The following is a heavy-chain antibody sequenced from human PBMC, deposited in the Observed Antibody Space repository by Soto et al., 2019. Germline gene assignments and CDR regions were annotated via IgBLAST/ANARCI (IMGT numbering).Heavy chain of an antibody. Sequence: QVQLQESGPGLVKPSQTLSLTCTVSGGSISSGDYYWSWIRQPPGKGLEWIGYIYYSGSTYYTPSLKSRVTISVDTSKNQFSLKLSSVTAADTAVYYCARGRGYYYDSSGYYFDYWGQGTLVTVSS. CDR2: IYYSGST. V-gene: IGHV4-30-4*01. CDR1: GGSISSGDYY. D-gene: IGHD3-22*01. J-gene: IGHJ4*02. CDR3: ARGRGYYYDSSGYYFDY.